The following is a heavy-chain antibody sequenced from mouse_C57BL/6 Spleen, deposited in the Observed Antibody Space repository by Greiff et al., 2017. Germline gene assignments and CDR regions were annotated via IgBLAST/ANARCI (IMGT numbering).Heavy chain of an antibody. CDR3: ARPIDGYYSGWFAD. Sequence: EVKLVESGPELVKPGASVKMSCKASGYTFTDYNMHWVKQSHGKSLEWIGYINPNNGGTSYNQKFKGKATLTVNKSSSTAYMELRSLTSEDSAVYYCARPIDGYYSGWFADWGQGTLVTVSA. J-gene: IGHJ3*01. V-gene: IGHV1-22*01. D-gene: IGHD2-3*01. CDR2: INPNNGGT. CDR1: GYTFTDYN.